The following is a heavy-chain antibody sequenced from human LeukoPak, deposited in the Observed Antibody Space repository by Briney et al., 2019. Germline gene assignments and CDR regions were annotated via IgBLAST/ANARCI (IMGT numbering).Heavy chain of an antibody. J-gene: IGHJ4*02. V-gene: IGHV4-59*08. D-gene: IGHD3-3*01. CDR1: GGSISSYY. CDR3: ARQGMKRGHDSSPFDY. Sequence: SETLSLTCTVSGGSISSYYWSWIRQPPGKGLEWIGYIYYSGSTNYNPSLKSRVTISVDTSKNQFSLKLSSVTAADTAVYYCARQGMKRGHDSSPFDYWGQGTLVTVS. CDR2: IYYSGST.